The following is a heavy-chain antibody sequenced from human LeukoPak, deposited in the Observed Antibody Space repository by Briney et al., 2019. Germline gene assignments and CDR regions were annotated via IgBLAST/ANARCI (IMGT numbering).Heavy chain of an antibody. V-gene: IGHV3-23*01. D-gene: IGHD3-22*01. CDR1: GFTFSSHA. J-gene: IGHJ4*02. Sequence: GGSLRLSCAASGFTFSSHAMSWVRQAPGKGLEWVSAISGSGGSTYYADSVKGRFTISRDNSKNTLYLQMNSLRAEDTAVYYCAKAVPYYYDSSGYLLYWGQGTLVTVSS. CDR2: ISGSGGST. CDR3: AKAVPYYYDSSGYLLY.